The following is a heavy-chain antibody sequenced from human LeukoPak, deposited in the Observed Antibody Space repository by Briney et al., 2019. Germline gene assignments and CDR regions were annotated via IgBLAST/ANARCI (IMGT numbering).Heavy chain of an antibody. D-gene: IGHD3-22*01. CDR3: AKDVDSSGYYYFDF. Sequence: GGSLRLSCAASGFTFDDYGMSWVRQAPGKGLEWVSGINWNGGSTGYADSVKGRFTISRDNAKNSLYLQMNSLRADDTALYYCAKDVDSSGYYYFDFWGQGTLVTVSS. V-gene: IGHV3-20*04. J-gene: IGHJ4*02. CDR2: INWNGGST. CDR1: GFTFDDYG.